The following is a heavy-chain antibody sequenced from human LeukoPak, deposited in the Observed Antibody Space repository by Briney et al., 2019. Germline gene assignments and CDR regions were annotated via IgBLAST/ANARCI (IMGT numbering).Heavy chain of an antibody. D-gene: IGHD3-22*01. CDR1: GFTFSDHY. CDR2: ISSNGGST. CDR3: ASGTQTYYYDSSGYHWAFRHFDY. J-gene: IGHJ4*02. V-gene: IGHV3-64*01. Sequence: PGGSLRLSCAASGFTFSDHYMDWVRQAPGKGLEYVSAISSNGGSTYYANSVKGRFTISRDNSKNTLYLQMGSLRAEDMAVYYCASGTQTYYYDSSGYHWAFRHFDYWGQGTLVTVSS.